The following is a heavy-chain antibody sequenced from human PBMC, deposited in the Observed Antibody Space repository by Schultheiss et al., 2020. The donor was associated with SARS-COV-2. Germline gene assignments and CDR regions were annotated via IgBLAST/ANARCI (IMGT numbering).Heavy chain of an antibody. D-gene: IGHD3-10*01. CDR2: INSDGSST. V-gene: IGHV3-74*01. Sequence: GGSLRLSCAASGFTFSSYWMLWVRQAPGKGLVWVSRINSDGSSTTYADSVKGRFIISRDNAKNTLYLQMNSLRAEDTAVYYCASNPGGHYYYGMDVWGQGTTVTVSS. J-gene: IGHJ6*02. CDR1: GFTFSSYW. CDR3: ASNPGGHYYYGMDV.